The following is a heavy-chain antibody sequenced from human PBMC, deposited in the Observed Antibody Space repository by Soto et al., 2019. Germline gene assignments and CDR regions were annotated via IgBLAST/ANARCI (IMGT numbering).Heavy chain of an antibody. CDR2: INVGNGNT. J-gene: IGHJ4*02. D-gene: IGHD2-15*01. CDR1: GYTFTYYA. V-gene: IGHV1-3*01. Sequence: SVKVSCKASGYTFTYYAIHWVRQAPGQGLEWMGWINVGNGNTGYSRKFQGRVTNARDMSASTAYIEVTSLTSEDTAIYYCAREGAHYTPLDHWGQGTLVTVS. CDR3: AREGAHYTPLDH.